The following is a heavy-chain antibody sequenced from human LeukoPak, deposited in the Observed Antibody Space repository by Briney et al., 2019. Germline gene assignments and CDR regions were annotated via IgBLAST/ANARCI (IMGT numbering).Heavy chain of an antibody. Sequence: GASVKVSCKASGYTFTSYGISWVRQAPGQGLEWMGWISAYNGNTNYAQKLQGRVTMTTDTSTSTAYMELRSLRSDDTAVYYCASEERGDSSSWYPPLYYGMDVWGQGTTVTVSS. V-gene: IGHV1-18*01. CDR1: GYTFTSYG. CDR2: ISAYNGNT. D-gene: IGHD6-13*01. CDR3: ASEERGDSSSWYPPLYYGMDV. J-gene: IGHJ6*02.